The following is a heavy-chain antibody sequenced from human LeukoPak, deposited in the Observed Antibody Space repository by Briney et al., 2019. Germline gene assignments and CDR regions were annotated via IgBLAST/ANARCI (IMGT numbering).Heavy chain of an antibody. CDR3: ARDQHPYCSSTSCYRGFRY. J-gene: IGHJ4*02. V-gene: IGHV1-69*01. CDR1: GGTFSSYA. Sequence: GSSVKVSCKASGGTFSSYAISWVRQAPGQGLEWMGGIIPIFGTANYAQKFQGRVTITADESTSTAYMELSSLRSEDTAVYYCARDQHPYCSSTSCYRGFRYWGQGTLVTASS. D-gene: IGHD2-2*01. CDR2: IIPIFGTA.